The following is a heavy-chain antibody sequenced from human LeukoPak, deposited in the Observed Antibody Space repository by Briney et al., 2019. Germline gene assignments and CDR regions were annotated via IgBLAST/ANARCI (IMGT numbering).Heavy chain of an antibody. CDR2: IYYSGST. Sequence: SETLSLTCTVSGGSISSYYWSWIRQPPGKGLEWIGYIYYSGSTNYNPSLKSRVTISVDTSKNQFSLKLSSVTAADTAVYYCATLGAAGASDYWGRGTQVTVSS. CDR1: GGSISSYY. CDR3: ATLGAAGASDY. D-gene: IGHD3-10*01. V-gene: IGHV4-59*01. J-gene: IGHJ4*02.